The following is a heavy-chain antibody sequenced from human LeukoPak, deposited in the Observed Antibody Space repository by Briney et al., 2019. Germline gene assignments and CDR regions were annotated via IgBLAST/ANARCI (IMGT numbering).Heavy chain of an antibody. CDR2: INPNSGGT. CDR3: ARGPVGYSYGLGQYNWFDP. V-gene: IGHV1-2*02. D-gene: IGHD5-18*01. CDR1: GYTFTGYY. Sequence: ASVKVSCKASGYTFTGYYMHWVRRAPGQGLEWMGWINPNSGGTNYAQKFQGRVTMTRDTSISTAYMELSRLRSDDTAVYYCARGPVGYSYGLGQYNWFDPWGQGTLVTVSS. J-gene: IGHJ5*02.